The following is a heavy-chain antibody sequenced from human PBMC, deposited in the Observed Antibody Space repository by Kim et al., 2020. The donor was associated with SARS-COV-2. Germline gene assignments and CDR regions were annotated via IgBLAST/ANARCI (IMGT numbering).Heavy chain of an antibody. J-gene: IGHJ2*01. D-gene: IGHD6-19*01. CDR1: GGSISSYY. CDR2: IYYSGST. CDR3: ARGYSSGWYANWYFDL. V-gene: IGHV4-59*01. Sequence: SETLSLTCTVSGGSISSYYWSWIRQPPWKGLEWIGYIYYSGSTNYNPSLKSRVTISVDTSKNQFSLKLSSVTAADTAVYYCARGYSSGWYANWYFDLWGRGTLVTVSS.